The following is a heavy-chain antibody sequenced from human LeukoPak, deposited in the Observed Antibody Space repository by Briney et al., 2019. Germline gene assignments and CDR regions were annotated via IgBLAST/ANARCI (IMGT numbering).Heavy chain of an antibody. D-gene: IGHD3-3*01. CDR3: ARDGGATYYDFWSGYSNYFDY. J-gene: IGHJ4*02. CDR1: GFTFSSYS. V-gene: IGHV3-21*01. CDR2: ISSSSSYI. Sequence: GGSLRLSCAASGFTFSSYSMNWVRQAPGKGLEWVSSISSSSSYIYYADSVKGRFTISRDNAKNSLYLQMNSLRAQDTAVYYCARDGGATYYDFWSGYSNYFDYWGQGTLVTVSS.